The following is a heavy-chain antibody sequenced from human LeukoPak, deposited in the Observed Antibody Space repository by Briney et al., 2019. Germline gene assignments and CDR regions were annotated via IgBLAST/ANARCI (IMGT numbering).Heavy chain of an antibody. D-gene: IGHD6-13*01. CDR3: ARGDSSSWWGDY. Sequence: SETLSLTCTVSGGSISSYYWSWIRQPPGEGLEWIGYIYYSGSTNYNPSLKSRVTISVDTSKNQFSLKLSSVTAADTAVYYCARGDSSSWWGDYWGQGTLVTVSS. J-gene: IGHJ4*02. V-gene: IGHV4-59*01. CDR1: GGSISSYY. CDR2: IYYSGST.